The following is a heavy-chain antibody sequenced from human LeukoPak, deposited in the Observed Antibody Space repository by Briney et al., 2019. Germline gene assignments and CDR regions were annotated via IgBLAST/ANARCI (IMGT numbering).Heavy chain of an antibody. CDR1: GFTFSSYS. CDR2: ISSSSSYI. Sequence: PGGSLRLSCAASGFTFSSYSMNWVRQATGRGVEWVSYISSSSSYIYYADSVKGRYTISRDNAKNSLYLQMNSLRAEDTAVYYCASGEGDFYYDSSGYYSWGQRTLVTVSS. CDR3: ASGEGDFYYDSSGYYS. V-gene: IGHV3-21*01. J-gene: IGHJ4*02. D-gene: IGHD3-22*01.